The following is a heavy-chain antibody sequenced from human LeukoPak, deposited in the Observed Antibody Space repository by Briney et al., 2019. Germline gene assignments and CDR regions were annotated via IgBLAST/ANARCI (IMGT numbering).Heavy chain of an antibody. J-gene: IGHJ4*02. Sequence: GGSLRLSCAASGFTFSSYGMHWVRQAPGKGLEWVAFIRFDGTNKYYADSVKGRFTISRDNSKNTLYLQMNSLRPEDTAVYYCAKGSSSSWTNFDYWGQGTLATVSS. CDR1: GFTFSSYG. CDR2: IRFDGTNK. CDR3: AKGSSSSWTNFDY. D-gene: IGHD6-13*01. V-gene: IGHV3-30*02.